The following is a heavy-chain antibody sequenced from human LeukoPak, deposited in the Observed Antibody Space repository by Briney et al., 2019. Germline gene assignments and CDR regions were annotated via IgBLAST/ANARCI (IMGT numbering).Heavy chain of an antibody. V-gene: IGHV4-59*08. J-gene: IGHJ5*02. D-gene: IGHD5-24*01. CDR1: GGSISSYY. CDR3: ARLSRWLQT. CDR2: IYHSGST. Sequence: SETLSLTCTVSGGSISSYYWSWIRQPPGKGLEWIGYIYHSGSTNYNPSLKSRVTISVDASKNQFSLKLSSVTAADTTVYYCARLSRWLQTWGQGTLVTVSS.